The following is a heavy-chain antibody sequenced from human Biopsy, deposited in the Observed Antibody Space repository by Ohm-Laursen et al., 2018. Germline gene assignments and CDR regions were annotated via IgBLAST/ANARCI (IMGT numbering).Heavy chain of an antibody. J-gene: IGHJ4*02. Sequence: SDTLSLTCTVSGGSVTDSFHFWSWVRQPPGKGLEWIGNVYYSATTNYNPSLKSRVTMSVDTSKNQFSLKVYSVTAADTAIYYCATTTMDTSGWYGNYFDSWGQGALVTVSS. V-gene: IGHV4-61*01. D-gene: IGHD6-19*01. CDR2: VYYSATT. CDR3: ATTTMDTSGWYGNYFDS. CDR1: GGSVTDSFHF.